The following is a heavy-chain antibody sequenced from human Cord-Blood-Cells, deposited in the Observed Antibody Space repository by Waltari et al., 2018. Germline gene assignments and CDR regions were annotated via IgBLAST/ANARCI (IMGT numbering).Heavy chain of an antibody. V-gene: IGHV4-39*01. CDR2: IYSSGRH. J-gene: IGHJ4*02. D-gene: IGHD6-6*01. CDR1: GGSISSSSYY. Sequence: QLQLQESGPGLVKPSETLSLTCTVSGGSISSSSYYWGWIRQPPGKGLVWIGSIYSSGRHYYNRSLKSLVTISVDTSKNQFSLKLSAVTAADTAVYYCARSRNFDYWGQGTLVTVSS. CDR3: ARSRNFDY.